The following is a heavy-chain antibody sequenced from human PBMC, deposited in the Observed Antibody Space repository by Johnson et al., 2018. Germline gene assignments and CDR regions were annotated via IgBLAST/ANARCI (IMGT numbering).Heavy chain of an antibody. V-gene: IGHV3-23*04. CDR1: GFTFSNYV. D-gene: IGHD5-18*01. Sequence: EVQLVESGGGLVQPGGSLRLCCAASGFTFSNYVMSWVRQAPGKGLEWVSGISGSGDSTDYADSVKGRFTISRDTSKNTLYLNMNSLRAEDTAVYFCAKHRGYSYGYDYSYYMDVWGKGTTVTVSS. CDR2: ISGSGDST. J-gene: IGHJ6*03. CDR3: AKHRGYSYGYDYSYYMDV.